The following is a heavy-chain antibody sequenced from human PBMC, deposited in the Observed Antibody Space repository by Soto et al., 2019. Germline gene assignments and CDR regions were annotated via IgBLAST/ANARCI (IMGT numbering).Heavy chain of an antibody. J-gene: IGHJ4*02. D-gene: IGHD3-3*01. Sequence: PSETLSLTCAVYGGSFSGYYWSWIRQPPGKGLEWIGEINHSGSTNYNPSLKSRVTISVDTSKNQFSLKLSSVTAADTAVYYCARQWSGTLYYFDYWGQGTLVTVSS. CDR1: GGSFSGYY. CDR2: INHSGST. CDR3: ARQWSGTLYYFDY. V-gene: IGHV4-34*01.